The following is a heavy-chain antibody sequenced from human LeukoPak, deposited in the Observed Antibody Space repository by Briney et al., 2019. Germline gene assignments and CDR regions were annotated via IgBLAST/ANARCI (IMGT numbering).Heavy chain of an antibody. CDR2: MNPNSGKT. D-gene: IGHD4-23*01. CDR1: GYTFTGYY. CDR3: ARGIGNPPFDY. V-gene: IGHV1-8*02. Sequence: ASVKVSCKASGYTFTGYYMHWVRQAPGQGLEWMGWMNPNSGKTGYAQKFKGRVTMTRNTSISTAYMELSSLRSEDTAVYYCARGIGNPPFDYWGQGTRITVS. J-gene: IGHJ4*02.